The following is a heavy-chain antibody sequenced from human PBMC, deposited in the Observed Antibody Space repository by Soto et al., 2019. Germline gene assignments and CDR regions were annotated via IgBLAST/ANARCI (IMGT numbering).Heavy chain of an antibody. D-gene: IGHD3-3*01. Sequence: PSETLSLTSTVSGGSVSSYYWSWIRQPPGKGLEWIGYIYYSGSTNYNPSLKSRVTISVDTSKNQFSLKLSSVTAADTAVYYCARDSPFGPIDYWGQGTLVPVS. CDR1: GGSVSSYY. J-gene: IGHJ4*02. CDR3: ARDSPFGPIDY. V-gene: IGHV4-59*02. CDR2: IYYSGST.